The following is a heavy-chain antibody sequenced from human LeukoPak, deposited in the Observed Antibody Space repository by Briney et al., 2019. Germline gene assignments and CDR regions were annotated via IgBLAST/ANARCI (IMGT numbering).Heavy chain of an antibody. CDR1: GFTFNNYW. V-gene: IGHV3-7*01. D-gene: IGHD6-13*01. J-gene: IGHJ4*02. Sequence: PGGSLRFSCAGSGFTFNNYWMSWVRQAPGKGPEWVANIKQDGREKHYVDSVKGRFTISRDNAKSSLYLQMNSLRAEDTAVYYCTRDEAAATDWGQGTLVTVSS. CDR3: TRDEAAATD. CDR2: IKQDGREK.